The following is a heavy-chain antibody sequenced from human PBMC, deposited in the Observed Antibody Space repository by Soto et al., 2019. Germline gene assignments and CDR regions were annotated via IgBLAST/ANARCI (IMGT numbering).Heavy chain of an antibody. V-gene: IGHV3-11*04. CDR1: GFTFSDYY. CDR2: ISNSGTTI. J-gene: IGHJ4*02. D-gene: IGHD6-13*01. CDR3: VKGRYTSSWGSIDY. Sequence: GGSLRLSCAASGFTFSDYYMSWIRQAPGKGLEWVSYISNSGTTIYYADSVKGRFTISRDNAKHTVYLQMSSLRAEDTAVYYCVKGRYTSSWGSIDYWGQGTLVTVSS.